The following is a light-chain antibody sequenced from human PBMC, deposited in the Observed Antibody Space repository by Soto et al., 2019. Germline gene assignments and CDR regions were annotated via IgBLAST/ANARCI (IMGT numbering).Light chain of an antibody. J-gene: IGLJ1*01. CDR3: AAWDDSLSAYG. CDR2: KNI. Sequence: QSVLTQPPSASGTPGQRVTISCSGSSSNIGSNYVYWYQQLPGTAPKLLIYKNIQRPSGVSVRFSGSKSGTSASLAISGPRSEDEADYYCAAWDDSLSAYGFGTGTKVTVL. CDR1: SSNIGSNY. V-gene: IGLV1-47*01.